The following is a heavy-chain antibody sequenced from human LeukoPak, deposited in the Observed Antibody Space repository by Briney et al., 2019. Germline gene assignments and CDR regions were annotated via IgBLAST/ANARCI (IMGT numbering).Heavy chain of an antibody. J-gene: IGHJ1*01. CDR1: GYTFASYW. V-gene: IGHV5-51*01. D-gene: IGHD3-16*01. CDR3: ARHTGEGSHFQH. Sequence: GESLKISCKGSGYTFASYWIGWVRQMPGKGLEWMGIIYPGDSDTRYSPSFRGQVIISADKSIRTAYLQWTSLKASDTAMYYCARHTGEGSHFQHWGQGSLVTVSS. CDR2: IYPGDSDT.